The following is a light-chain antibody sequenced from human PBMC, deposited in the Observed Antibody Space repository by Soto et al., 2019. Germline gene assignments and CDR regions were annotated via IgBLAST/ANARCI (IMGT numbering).Light chain of an antibody. J-gene: IGLJ1*01. V-gene: IGLV2-8*01. CDR3: SSYAGSNNFV. CDR1: SSDVGGYNY. Sequence: QSALTQPPSASGSPGQSVTISCTETSSDVGGYNYVSWYQQHLGKAPKLMIYEVSKRPSGVPDRFSGSKSGNTASLTVSGLQAEDEADYYCSSYAGSNNFVFGTGTKVTVL. CDR2: EVS.